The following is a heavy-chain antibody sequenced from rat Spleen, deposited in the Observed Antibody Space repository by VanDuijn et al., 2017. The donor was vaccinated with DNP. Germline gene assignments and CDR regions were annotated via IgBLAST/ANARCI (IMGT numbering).Heavy chain of an antibody. CDR2: ISYSGTT. V-gene: IGHV3-1*01. D-gene: IGHD1-2*01. Sequence: VQLKESGPGLVQPSQTLSLTCTVSGFSLSSYGVIWVRQPPGKGLEWMAYISYSGTTGYNPSLKSRISITRDTSKNQFFLQLNSVTTEDTATYYCARSVYYYGSYIPFDYWGQGVMVTVSS. CDR1: GFSLSSYG. J-gene: IGHJ2*01. CDR3: ARSVYYYGSYIPFDY.